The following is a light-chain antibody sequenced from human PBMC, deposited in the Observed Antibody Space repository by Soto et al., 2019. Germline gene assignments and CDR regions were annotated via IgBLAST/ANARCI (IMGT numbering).Light chain of an antibody. V-gene: IGKV3-15*01. J-gene: IGKJ3*01. Sequence: EIVMPQSPRSLSVSPGERATLSCRASQSVTANLAWYQQKPGQAPRLLIYNGVTRATGIPARFTGSGSGRESTVTINSLQSEDVAMYYCQQYNTWPPFTFGPGTKVELK. CDR1: QSVTAN. CDR2: NGV. CDR3: QQYNTWPPFT.